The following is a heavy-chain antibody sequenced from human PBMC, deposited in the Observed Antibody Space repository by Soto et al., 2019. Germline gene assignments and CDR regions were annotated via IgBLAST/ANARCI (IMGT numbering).Heavy chain of an antibody. Sequence: GSLRLSCAASGFTFSSYGMHWVRQAPGKGLEWVAVIWYDGSNKYYADSVKGRFTISRDNSKNTLYLQMNSLRAEDTAVYYCARDPLVRGVIIPTTNWFDPWGQGTLVTVSS. CDR3: ARDPLVRGVIIPTTNWFDP. V-gene: IGHV3-33*01. D-gene: IGHD3-10*01. J-gene: IGHJ5*02. CDR1: GFTFSSYG. CDR2: IWYDGSNK.